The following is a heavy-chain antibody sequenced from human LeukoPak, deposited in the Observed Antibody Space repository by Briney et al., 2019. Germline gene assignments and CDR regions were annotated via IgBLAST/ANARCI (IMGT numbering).Heavy chain of an antibody. D-gene: IGHD1-26*01. CDR1: GFTFSSYA. CDR2: ISGSGSST. Sequence: GGSLTLSRAASGFTFSSYAMSWVRQAPGKGLEWVSAISGSGSSTYYADSVKGRFTISRDNAKNTLYLQINSLRAEDTAVYYCAKGIVVRLDYWGQGTLVTVSS. J-gene: IGHJ4*02. CDR3: AKGIVVRLDY. V-gene: IGHV3-23*01.